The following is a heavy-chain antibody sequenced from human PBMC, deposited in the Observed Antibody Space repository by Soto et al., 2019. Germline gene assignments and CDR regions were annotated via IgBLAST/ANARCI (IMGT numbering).Heavy chain of an antibody. J-gene: IGHJ3*02. CDR1: GYTFTSYG. CDR2: ISAYNGNT. CDR3: ARDWSSSYGDYGGRGAFDI. D-gene: IGHD4-17*01. Sequence: QVQLVQSGAEVKKPGASVKVSCKASGYTFTSYGISWVRQAPGQGLEWMGWISAYNGNTNYAQKLQGRVTMTTDTSTSTAYMELRSLRPDDTAVYYCARDWSSSYGDYGGRGAFDIWGQGTMVTVSS. V-gene: IGHV1-18*01.